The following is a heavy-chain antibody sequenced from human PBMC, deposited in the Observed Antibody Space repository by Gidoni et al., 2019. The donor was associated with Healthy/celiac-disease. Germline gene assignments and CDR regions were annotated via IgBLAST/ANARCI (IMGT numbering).Heavy chain of an antibody. CDR2: ISSSSSTI. J-gene: IGHJ4*02. V-gene: IGHV3-48*01. CDR1: GFTFSSYS. D-gene: IGHD3-22*01. CDR3: ARGIITMIVVVTPTDY. Sequence: EVQLVESGGGLVQPGGSLRLSCAASGFTFSSYSMNWVRQAPGKGLEWVSYISSSSSTIYYADSVKGRFTISRDNAKNSLYLQMNSLRAEDTAVYYCARGIITMIVVVTPTDYWGQGTLVTVSS.